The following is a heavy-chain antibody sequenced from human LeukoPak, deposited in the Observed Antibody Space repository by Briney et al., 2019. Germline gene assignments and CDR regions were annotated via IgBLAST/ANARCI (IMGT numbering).Heavy chain of an antibody. CDR2: IRAYKGNA. Sequence: ALVKLSCKAYGYTFTSYGASGVRQSPGQGVEWMGWIRAYKGNANYAQKLQGRVTMTTDTSTSTDYMELRSLRSDDTAVYYCARDPFNYGGNDVYFDYWGQGTLVTVSS. V-gene: IGHV1-18*01. CDR3: ARDPFNYGGNDVYFDY. CDR1: GYTFTSYG. D-gene: IGHD4-23*01. J-gene: IGHJ4*02.